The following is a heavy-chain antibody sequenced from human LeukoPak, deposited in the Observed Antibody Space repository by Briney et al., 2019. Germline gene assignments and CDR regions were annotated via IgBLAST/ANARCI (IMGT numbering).Heavy chain of an antibody. CDR3: AHDSPGYYGFDY. CDR1: GFSLSNGEVG. Sequence: SGPTLVNPTQTLTLTCTFSGFSLSNGEVGVAWIRQPPGKALEWLALIYWNGDKRYSPSLRSRLTITNDTSKNQVVLTMTNIDPVDTATYYCAHDSPGYYGFDYWGQGTLVTVSS. J-gene: IGHJ4*02. D-gene: IGHD3-22*01. V-gene: IGHV2-5*01. CDR2: IYWNGDK.